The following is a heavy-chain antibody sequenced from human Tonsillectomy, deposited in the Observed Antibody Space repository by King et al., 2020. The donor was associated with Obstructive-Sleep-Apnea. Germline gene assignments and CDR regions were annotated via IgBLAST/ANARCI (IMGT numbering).Heavy chain of an antibody. J-gene: IGHJ3*02. CDR1: GFTFSSYA. V-gene: IGHV3-23*04. CDR2: ISGSGGIT. Sequence: VQLVESGGGLVQPGGSLRLSCAASGFTFSSYAMSWVRQAPGKGLEWVSAISGSGGITYYAVSVKGRLTISRDNSKNTLYLEMNSLRAEDTAVYYCAKGATVAGILIVIWGQGTMVTVSS. D-gene: IGHD6-19*01. CDR3: AKGATVAGILIVI.